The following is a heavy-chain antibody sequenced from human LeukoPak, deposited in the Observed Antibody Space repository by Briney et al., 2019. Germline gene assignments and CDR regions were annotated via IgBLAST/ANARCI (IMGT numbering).Heavy chain of an antibody. J-gene: IGHJ4*02. CDR2: IYPGDSHS. CDR3: ARRSYGDYMSFEY. CDR1: GYTFTSYW. Sequence: GESLKISCKGSGYTFTSYWIAWVRQMPGKGLEWMGIIYPGDSHSTYSPSFKGQVTISADKSISTAYLQWSTLKASDTAMYYCARRSYGDYMSFEYWGQGTLVTVSS. V-gene: IGHV5-51*01. D-gene: IGHD4-17*01.